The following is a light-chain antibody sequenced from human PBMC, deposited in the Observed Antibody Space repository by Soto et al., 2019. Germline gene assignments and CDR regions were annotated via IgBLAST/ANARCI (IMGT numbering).Light chain of an antibody. CDR1: QGIGID. Sequence: DIQMTQSPSSLSASVGDRVTITCRASQGIGIDLGWYQQKPGKAPKCLISATSTLQSGVPSRFSGSGSVTEFTLTISSLQPVDFATYYCLQHHAYPRTFGQGTKV. J-gene: IGKJ1*01. V-gene: IGKV1-17*01. CDR2: ATS. CDR3: LQHHAYPRT.